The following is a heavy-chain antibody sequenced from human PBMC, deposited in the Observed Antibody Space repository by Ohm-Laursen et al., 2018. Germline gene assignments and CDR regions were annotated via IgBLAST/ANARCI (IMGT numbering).Heavy chain of an antibody. Sequence: SLRLSCAASGFTFSSYWIHWVRQAPGKGLEWVGRIRNKANSYTTEYAASVKGRFTISRDDSKNSLYVQMNSLQTEDTALYYCGRVSGSTWYSASIDYWGQGTLVTVSS. CDR1: GFTFSSYW. CDR3: GRVSGSTWYSASIDY. J-gene: IGHJ4*02. V-gene: IGHV3-72*01. D-gene: IGHD6-13*01. CDR2: IRNKANSYTT.